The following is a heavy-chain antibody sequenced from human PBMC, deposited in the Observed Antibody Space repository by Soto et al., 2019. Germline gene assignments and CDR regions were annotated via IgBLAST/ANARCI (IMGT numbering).Heavy chain of an antibody. V-gene: IGHV1-18*01. CDR1: VYTFTSNG. CDR2: ISTYNGNT. Sequence: QVQLVQSGAEVKKPGTSVKVSCKASVYTFTSNGISWVRQAPGQGLEWMGWISTYNGNTNYAQKLQGRVTMTRDTSTRIAYMELRDLRSDDTDVYYCARDGYGDYGYWGQGRLVTVSS. D-gene: IGHD4-17*01. CDR3: ARDGYGDYGY. J-gene: IGHJ4*02.